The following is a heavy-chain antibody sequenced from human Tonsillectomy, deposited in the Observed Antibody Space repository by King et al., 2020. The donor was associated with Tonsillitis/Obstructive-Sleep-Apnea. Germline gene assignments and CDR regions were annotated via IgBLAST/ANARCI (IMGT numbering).Heavy chain of an antibody. V-gene: IGHV7-4-1*02. CDR3: AREWRSVTGTIILDP. CDR2: INTNTENP. J-gene: IGHJ5*02. D-gene: IGHD1-7*01. Sequence: QLVQSGSELKKPGASVKVSCKTSGYTFTGYAMNWVRQAPGQGLEWMGWINTNTENPRYAQCFTGRFVFSLDTSVSTAYLQISSLKAEDTAVYYCAREWRSVTGTIILDPWGQGTLVTVFS. CDR1: GYTFTGYA.